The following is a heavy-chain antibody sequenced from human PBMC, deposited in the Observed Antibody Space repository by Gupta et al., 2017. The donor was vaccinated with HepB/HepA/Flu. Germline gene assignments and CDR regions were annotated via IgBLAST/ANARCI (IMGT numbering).Heavy chain of an antibody. CDR2: ISYDGSNK. CDR1: GFTFSSYA. J-gene: IGHJ6*01. CDR3: AKDSSTSDEFYYGVDV. V-gene: IGHV3-30*18. Sequence: QVQLVESGGGVVQPGRSLRLSCAASGFTFSSYAMHWVRQAPGKGLEWVALISYDGSNKYYADAGKGRVTISRDNSKNTRDLQMYSMRSEKPAVYFCAKDSSTSDEFYYGVDVGGRVRTVTVSS. D-gene: IGHD2-2*01.